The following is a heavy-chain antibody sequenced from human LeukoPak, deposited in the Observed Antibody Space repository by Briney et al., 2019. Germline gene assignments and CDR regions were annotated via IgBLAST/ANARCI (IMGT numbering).Heavy chain of an antibody. CDR3: AREGPVVPAAFDY. Sequence: GGSLRLSCAASGFTFSSYGMHRVRQAPGKGLEGVAVIWYDGSNKYYADSVKGRFTISRDNSKNTLYLQMNSLRAEDTAVYYCAREGPVVPAAFDYWGQGTLVTVSS. CDR2: IWYDGSNK. CDR1: GFTFSSYG. V-gene: IGHV3-33*01. J-gene: IGHJ4*02. D-gene: IGHD2-2*01.